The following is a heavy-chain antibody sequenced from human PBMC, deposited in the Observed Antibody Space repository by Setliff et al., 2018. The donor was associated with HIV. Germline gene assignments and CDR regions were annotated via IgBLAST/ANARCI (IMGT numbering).Heavy chain of an antibody. CDR3: AGDSGYPSNWFDP. Sequence: SETLSLTCTVSGGSISRDSFYWGWFRQPPGEGLEWIGSIYYSGTTYYAPSLGTRLTISVDTSTNQFSLKLTSVTAADTAMYFCAGDSGYPSNWFDPWGQGILVTVSS. J-gene: IGHJ5*02. D-gene: IGHD3-22*01. CDR1: GGSISRDSFY. V-gene: IGHV4-39*02. CDR2: IYYSGTT.